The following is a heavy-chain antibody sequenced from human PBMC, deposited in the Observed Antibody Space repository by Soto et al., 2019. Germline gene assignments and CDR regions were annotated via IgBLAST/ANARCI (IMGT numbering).Heavy chain of an antibody. J-gene: IGHJ3*02. CDR1: GFTFSNSA. D-gene: IGHD3-22*01. Sequence: QVVQSGPEVKKPGTSVKVSCKTSGFTFSNSAVQWVRQARGQRLEWMGGIIPIFGTANYAQKFQGRVTITADESTSTAYMELSSLRSEDTAVYYCARVGRYYYDSSGYYGAFDIWGQGTMVTVSS. CDR3: ARVGRYYYDSSGYYGAFDI. CDR2: IIPIFGTA. V-gene: IGHV1-69*01.